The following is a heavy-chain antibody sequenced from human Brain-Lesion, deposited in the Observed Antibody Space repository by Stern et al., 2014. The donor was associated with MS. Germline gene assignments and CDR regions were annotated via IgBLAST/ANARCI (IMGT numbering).Heavy chain of an antibody. CDR3: TTSPYGLDA. J-gene: IGHJ6*02. V-gene: IGHV1-69*09. CDR2: IIPILGVA. D-gene: IGHD1-14*01. CDR1: GGTFSSYT. Sequence: MQLVESGAELKKPGSSAKVSCKASGGTFSSYTVSWVRQAPGQGLEWMGKIIPILGVANYAPKFQGRVTITADKFTGTAYMEVTSLRSEDTAIYYCTTSPYGLDAWGQGTTVTVSS.